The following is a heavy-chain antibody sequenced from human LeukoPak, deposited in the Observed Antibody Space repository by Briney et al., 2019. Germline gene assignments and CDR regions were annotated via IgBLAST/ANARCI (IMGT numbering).Heavy chain of an antibody. CDR2: ISGSGGST. CDR3: AKHGSSGYTFGNDY. D-gene: IGHD3-22*01. V-gene: IGHV3-23*01. CDR1: GFTFSSYW. Sequence: PGGSLRLSCAASGFTFSSYWMSWVRQAPGKGLEWVSAISGSGGSTFYADSVKGRFTISRDNSKNTLYLQMNSLRAEDTAVYYCAKHGSSGYTFGNDYWGQGTLVTVSS. J-gene: IGHJ4*02.